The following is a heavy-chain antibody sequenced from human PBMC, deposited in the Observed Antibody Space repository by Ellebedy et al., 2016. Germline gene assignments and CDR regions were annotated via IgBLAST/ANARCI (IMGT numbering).Heavy chain of an antibody. CDR3: ARGRRSHDQFAPFDF. D-gene: IGHD2-15*01. CDR1: GGSINSYY. Sequence: SETLSLTCNVPGGSINSYYWSWIRQPPGRGLEWLGYFYNSGSANYNPSLKSRATISGDPSRNQFSLRLNSVTAADTALYYCARGRRSHDQFAPFDFWGQGILVIVST. V-gene: IGHV4-59*01. CDR2: FYNSGSA. J-gene: IGHJ4*02.